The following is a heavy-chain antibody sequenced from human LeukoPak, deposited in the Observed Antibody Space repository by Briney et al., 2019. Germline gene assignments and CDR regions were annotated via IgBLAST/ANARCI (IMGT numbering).Heavy chain of an antibody. D-gene: IGHD3-10*01. Sequence: SETLSLTCTVSGGSIRSYYWSWIRQPPGKGLEWIGYVFHTGDTNYNPSLKSRGTISADTSKNQFSLKIRSVTAADTAVYYCARDKYYGSGSYYTNWFDPWGQGTLVTVSS. J-gene: IGHJ5*02. CDR1: GGSIRSYY. CDR3: ARDKYYGSGSYYTNWFDP. CDR2: VFHTGDT. V-gene: IGHV4-59*12.